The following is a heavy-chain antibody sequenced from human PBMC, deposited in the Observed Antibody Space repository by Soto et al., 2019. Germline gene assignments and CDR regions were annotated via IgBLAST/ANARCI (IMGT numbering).Heavy chain of an antibody. CDR1: GGSISRSDW. CDR3: ATLPPRVVASLLPIPT. CDR2: IYRSENT. Sequence: SETLSLTCAVSGGSISRSDWWSWVRQPPGKGLEWIGEIYRSENTNYNPSLKTRVTISIDKSNNQFSLKLNSVTAADTAVYYCATLPPRVVASLLPIPTWGQGTLVTVSS. J-gene: IGHJ5*02. D-gene: IGHD1-26*01. V-gene: IGHV4-4*02.